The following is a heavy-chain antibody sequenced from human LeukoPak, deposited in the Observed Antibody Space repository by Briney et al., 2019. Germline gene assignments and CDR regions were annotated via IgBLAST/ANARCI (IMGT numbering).Heavy chain of an antibody. Sequence: PGGSLRLSCAAPGFTFRSYNMAWVRQAPGKGLEWLSYITTSNTINYADSVEGRFTISRDNSKNTLYLQMNSLRAEDTAVYYCAREATGTGVDDYWGQGTLVTVSS. D-gene: IGHD3-3*01. CDR2: ITTSNTI. J-gene: IGHJ4*02. V-gene: IGHV3-48*01. CDR1: GFTFRSYN. CDR3: AREATGTGVDDY.